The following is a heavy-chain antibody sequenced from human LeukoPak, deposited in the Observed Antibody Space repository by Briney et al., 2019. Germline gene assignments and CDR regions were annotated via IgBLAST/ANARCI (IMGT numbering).Heavy chain of an antibody. J-gene: IGHJ5*02. V-gene: IGHV1-2*02. CDR3: ARDRDIVVVVAAPYNWFDP. Sequence: ASVKVSCKASGYTFTGYCMHWVRQAPGQGLEWMGWINPNSGGTNYAQKFQGRVTMTRDTSISTAYMELSRLRSDDTAVYYCARDRDIVVVVAAPYNWFDPWGQGTLVTVSS. CDR1: GYTFTGYC. CDR2: INPNSGGT. D-gene: IGHD2-15*01.